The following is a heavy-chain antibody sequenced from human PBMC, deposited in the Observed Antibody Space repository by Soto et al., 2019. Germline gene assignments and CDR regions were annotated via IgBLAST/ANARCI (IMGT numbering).Heavy chain of an antibody. CDR2: IYYSGST. V-gene: IGHV4-59*01. CDR1: GGSIISYY. Sequence: SETLSLTCTVSGGSIISYYWSWILQPPWKGLEWIGYIYYSGSTNYNPSLKSRVTISVDTSKNQFSLKLSSVTAADTAVYYCAREAAFYGDYAYYYYYMDVWGKGTTVTVSS. J-gene: IGHJ6*03. CDR3: AREAAFYGDYAYYYYYMDV. D-gene: IGHD4-17*01.